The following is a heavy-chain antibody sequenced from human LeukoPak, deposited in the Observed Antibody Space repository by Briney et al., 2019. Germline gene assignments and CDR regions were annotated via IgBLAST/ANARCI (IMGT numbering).Heavy chain of an antibody. D-gene: IGHD3-16*01. J-gene: IGHJ4*02. CDR3: ARDLSGGGLDY. CDR1: GFTVSSNY. V-gene: IGHV3-30-3*01. Sequence: GGSLRLSCAASGFTVSSNYMSWVRQAPGKGLECVAVISYDGTSKHYADSVKGRFTISRDNSKNTLYLQVDSLRVEDTAVYYCARDLSGGGLDYWGQGTLVTVSS. CDR2: ISYDGTSK.